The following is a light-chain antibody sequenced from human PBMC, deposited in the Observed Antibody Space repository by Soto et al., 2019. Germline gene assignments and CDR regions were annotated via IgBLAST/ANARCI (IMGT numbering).Light chain of an antibody. CDR2: GAS. V-gene: IGKV3-11*01. Sequence: EIVMTQSPATLSVSPGERATLSCRASQSVSSKLAWFQQKPGQAPRLLIHGASNRATGIPDRFSGSGSGTDFTLTISNLEPEDFAVYYCQQHSHWPPWTFGQGTKVDIK. CDR3: QQHSHWPPWT. CDR1: QSVSSK. J-gene: IGKJ1*01.